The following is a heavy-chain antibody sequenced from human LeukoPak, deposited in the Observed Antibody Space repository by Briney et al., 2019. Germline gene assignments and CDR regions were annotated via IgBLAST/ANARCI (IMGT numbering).Heavy chain of an antibody. D-gene: IGHD4-17*01. CDR2: IWYDGSNK. V-gene: IGHV3-33*01. CDR1: GFTFSSYG. CDR3: ARVGDNWFDP. J-gene: IGHJ5*02. Sequence: PGRSLRLSCAASGFTFSSYGMHWVRQAPGKGLEWVAVIWYDGSNKYYADSVKGRFTISRDNAKNSLYLQMNSLRDEDTAVYYCARVGDNWFDPWGQGTLVTVSS.